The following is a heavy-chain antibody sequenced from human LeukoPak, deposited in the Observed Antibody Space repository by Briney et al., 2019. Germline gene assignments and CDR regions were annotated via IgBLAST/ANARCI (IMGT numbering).Heavy chain of an antibody. CDR2: IYDSGNT. CDR1: GGSISTGGYY. CDR3: AREPSAPYGDYFYY. V-gene: IGHV4-31*03. D-gene: IGHD4-17*01. Sequence: PSETLCLTCSVSGGSISTGGYYWSWIRQHPGKDLELIGYIYDSGNTYYNPSLKSRVTISIDTPKNQFSLKLGSVTVADTAVYYCAREPSAPYGDYFYYWGQGTLVTVSS. J-gene: IGHJ4*02.